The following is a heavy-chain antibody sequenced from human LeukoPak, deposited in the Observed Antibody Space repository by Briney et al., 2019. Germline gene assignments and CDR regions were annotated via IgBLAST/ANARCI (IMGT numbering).Heavy chain of an antibody. D-gene: IGHD1-26*01. CDR3: ARMGATTDYADY. V-gene: IGHV4-39*07. CDR1: GGSISSSSYY. J-gene: IGHJ4*02. Sequence: SETLSLTCTVSGGSISSSSYYWGWIRQPPGKGLEWIGSIYYSGSTYYNPSLKSRVTISVDTSKNQFSLKLSSVTAADTAVYYCARMGATTDYADYWGQGTLVTVSS. CDR2: IYYSGST.